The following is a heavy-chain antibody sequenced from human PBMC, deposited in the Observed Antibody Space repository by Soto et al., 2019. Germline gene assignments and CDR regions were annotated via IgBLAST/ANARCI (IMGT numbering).Heavy chain of an antibody. CDR3: AHRVLRTVFGLVTTTAIYFDF. Sequence: QITLNESGPTVVRPTETLTLTCRFSGFSLTTSGVGVGWVRQSPGKAPEWLALIYWDDDKRYSESLKSRLPTTKDTSKNQEVPTVANVDPTDTATYYCAHRVLRTVFGLVTTTAIYFDFWGQGTPVAVSS. CDR1: GFSLTTSGVG. D-gene: IGHD3-3*01. J-gene: IGHJ4*02. CDR2: IYWDDDK. V-gene: IGHV2-5*02.